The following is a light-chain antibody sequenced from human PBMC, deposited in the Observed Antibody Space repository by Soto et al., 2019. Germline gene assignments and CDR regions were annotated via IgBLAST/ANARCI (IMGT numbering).Light chain of an antibody. J-gene: IGKJ5*01. V-gene: IGKV1-39*01. CDR2: AAS. CDR1: QSITNY. CDR3: QQSYSNPIT. Sequence: DIQMTQSPSSLSASVGDRVTNTCRASQSITNYLNWYQQKPGKAPKLLIYAASSLQSGVPSRFSGSGSGTDFTLTISSLQPEDFATYYCQQSYSNPITFGQGTRLEIK.